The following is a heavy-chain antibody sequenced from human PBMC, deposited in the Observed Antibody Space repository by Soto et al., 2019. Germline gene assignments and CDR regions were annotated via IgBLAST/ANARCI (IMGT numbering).Heavy chain of an antibody. CDR2: INPNSGAT. CDR1: GYTFIGYY. V-gene: IGHV1-2*02. J-gene: IGHJ4*02. CDR3: AREGDYYDSSGYSFDY. D-gene: IGHD3-22*01. Sequence: ASVKVSCKASGYTFIGYYLHWVRQAPGQGLEWMGWINPNSGATNYPQKFQGRVTMTRDTSITTVYMELSSLRSEDTAVYYCAREGDYYDSSGYSFDYWGQGTLVTVSS.